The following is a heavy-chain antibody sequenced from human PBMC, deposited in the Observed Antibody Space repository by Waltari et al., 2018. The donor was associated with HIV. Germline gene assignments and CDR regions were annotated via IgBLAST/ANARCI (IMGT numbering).Heavy chain of an antibody. CDR2: IKQDGSEK. CDR3: ASLYCSGGSCYDY. Sequence: EVQLVESGGGLGQPGGSLRLSFAASGFTFSSYWMTWVRQAPGKGLEWGSNIKQDGSEKYYADSVKGRFTISRDNAKNSLYLQMNSLRAEDTAVYYCASLYCSGGSCYDYWGQGTLVTVSS. J-gene: IGHJ4*02. D-gene: IGHD2-15*01. CDR1: GFTFSSYW. V-gene: IGHV3-7*01.